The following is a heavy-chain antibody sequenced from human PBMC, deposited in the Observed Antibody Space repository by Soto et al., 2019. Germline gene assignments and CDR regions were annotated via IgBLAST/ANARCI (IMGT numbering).Heavy chain of an antibody. CDR2: INYRGIT. J-gene: IGHJ6*02. CDR3: ARAPMDDYGNYYDGMDV. D-gene: IGHD4-17*01. CDR1: GGSFRGYS. V-gene: IGHV4-34*01. Sequence: QVQLQQWGAGLLKPSETLSLTCGVSGGSFRGYSWNWIRQSPEKGLEWIGEINYRGITSYNPSLRGRVTISLDTSTNRFSLTLTSVTAADTAIYYCARAPMDDYGNYYDGMDVWGQGT.